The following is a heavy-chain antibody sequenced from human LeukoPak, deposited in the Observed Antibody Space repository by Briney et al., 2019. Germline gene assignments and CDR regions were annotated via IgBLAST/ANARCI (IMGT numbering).Heavy chain of an antibody. D-gene: IGHD3-10*01. CDR1: GFTFSTYT. CDR2: IGSSTPYI. Sequence: GGSLRLSCAASGFTFSTYTMTWVRQAPGKGLEWVSSIGSSTPYIYYADSLKGRFTISRDNAKNSLYLQMISLRAEDTAVYYCARNMVRGVIITEQDYYFDYWGQGTLVTVSS. J-gene: IGHJ4*02. CDR3: ARNMVRGVIITEQDYYFDY. V-gene: IGHV3-21*01.